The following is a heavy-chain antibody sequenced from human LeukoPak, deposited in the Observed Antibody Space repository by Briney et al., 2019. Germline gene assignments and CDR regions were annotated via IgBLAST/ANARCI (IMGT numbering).Heavy chain of an antibody. CDR1: GFPFSNHG. Sequence: GRSLRLSCATSGFPFSNHGMYWVRQAPGKGLEWVAVISYDGNSKYYADSVKGRFTISRDNSKNTVYLQMNSLRAEDTAVYFCAKRAPTAGTSTGSYYHGMDVWGKGTTVTVSS. CDR2: ISYDGNSK. CDR3: AKRAPTAGTSTGSYYHGMDV. J-gene: IGHJ6*04. D-gene: IGHD6-13*01. V-gene: IGHV3-30*12.